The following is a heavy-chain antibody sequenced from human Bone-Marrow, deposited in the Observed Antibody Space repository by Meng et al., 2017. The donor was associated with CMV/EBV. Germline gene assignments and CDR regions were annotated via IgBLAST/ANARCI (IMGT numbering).Heavy chain of an antibody. J-gene: IGHJ6*01. D-gene: IGHD6-19*01. CDR3: ARVSWQWLGWGSV. CDR1: GGSISSYY. Sequence: GSLRLSCTVSGGSISSYYWSWIRQPPGKGLEWIGYIYYSGSTNYNPSLKSRVTISVDTSKNQFSLKLSSVTPADTAVYYCARVSWQWLGWGSVWGQGTTVTVSS. CDR2: IYYSGST. V-gene: IGHV4-59*01.